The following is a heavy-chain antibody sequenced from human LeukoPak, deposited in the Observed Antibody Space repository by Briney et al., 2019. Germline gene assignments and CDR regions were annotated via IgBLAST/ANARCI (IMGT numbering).Heavy chain of an antibody. CDR3: AKAYCSSTSCGYFDY. CDR1: GFTFSSYA. Sequence: GGSLRLSCAASGFTFSSYAMSWVRQAPGKGLEWVSAISGSGGSTYCADSVKGRFTISRDNSKNTLYLQMNSLRAEDTAVYYCAKAYCSSTSCGYFDYWGQGTLVTVSS. CDR2: ISGSGGST. V-gene: IGHV3-23*01. D-gene: IGHD2-2*01. J-gene: IGHJ4*02.